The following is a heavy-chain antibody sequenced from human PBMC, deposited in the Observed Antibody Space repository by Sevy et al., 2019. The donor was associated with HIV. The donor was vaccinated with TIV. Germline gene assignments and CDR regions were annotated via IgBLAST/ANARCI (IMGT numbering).Heavy chain of an antibody. Sequence: ASVKVSCKASGYTFTSYGISWVRQAPGQGLEWMGWISAYSGNTNYAQKLQGRVTMTTDTSTSTAYMELRSLRSDDTAVYYCARDFQTMVRGVILYYYGMDVWGQGTTVTVSS. D-gene: IGHD3-10*01. CDR1: GYTFTSYG. V-gene: IGHV1-18*01. CDR3: ARDFQTMVRGVILYYYGMDV. J-gene: IGHJ6*02. CDR2: ISAYSGNT.